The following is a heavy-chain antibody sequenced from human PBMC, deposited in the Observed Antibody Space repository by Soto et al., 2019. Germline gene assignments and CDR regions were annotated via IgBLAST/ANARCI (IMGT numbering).Heavy chain of an antibody. CDR1: GGTFSNYV. Sequence: QVQLVQSGAEVKKPGSSVKVSCKASGGTFSNYVVNWVRQAPGQGLEWMGRIIPNSGAANYAQKFQGRVTIIADNSTSTSYMELSSLRSEDTAVYYCARDMTRTVVPYFDFWGQGTLVTVSS. J-gene: IGHJ4*02. CDR3: ARDMTRTVVPYFDF. D-gene: IGHD1-7*01. CDR2: IIPNSGAA. V-gene: IGHV1-69*06.